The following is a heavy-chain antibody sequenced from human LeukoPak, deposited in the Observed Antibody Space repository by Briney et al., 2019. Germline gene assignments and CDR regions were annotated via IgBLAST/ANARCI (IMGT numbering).Heavy chain of an antibody. CDR2: IYYSGNT. D-gene: IGHD6-19*01. V-gene: IGHV4-31*03. J-gene: IGHJ3*02. CDR3: ARDLRGWGYAFDI. Sequence: SETLSLTCTVSGGSISSGGFCWSWIRQYPGKGLEWIGHIYYSGNTNYNPSLKSRVSMSVDTSKNQISLKLSSVTAADTAVYHCARDLRGWGYAFDIWGQGTMVTVSS. CDR1: GGSISSGGFC.